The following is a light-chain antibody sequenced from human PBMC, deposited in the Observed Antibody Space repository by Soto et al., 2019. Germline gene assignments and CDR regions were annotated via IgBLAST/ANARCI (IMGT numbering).Light chain of an antibody. CDR2: GAS. CDR3: QQYNNWPIT. CDR1: QSVSSN. V-gene: IGKV3-15*01. J-gene: IGKJ5*01. Sequence: IVMTQSPATLSVSPGERATLSCRASQSVSSNLAWYQQRPGQAPRLLIYGASTRATGIPARFSGSGSGTEFTLTISSLQPEDFAVYYCQQYNNWPITFGQGTRLEIK.